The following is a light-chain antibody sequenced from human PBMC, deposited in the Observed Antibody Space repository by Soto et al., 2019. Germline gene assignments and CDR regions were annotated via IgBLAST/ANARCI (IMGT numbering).Light chain of an antibody. CDR3: GTWDTSLSAFV. CDR2: DNN. Sequence: QSVLTQPPSVSAASRQKVTVSCSGSNSNIGNNYVSWYQQLPGTAPKLLIYDNNKRPSGIPDRCSGSKSATSATLGITGLQAGDEADYYCGTWDTSLSAFVFGTGTKVTVL. J-gene: IGLJ1*01. V-gene: IGLV1-51*01. CDR1: NSNIGNNY.